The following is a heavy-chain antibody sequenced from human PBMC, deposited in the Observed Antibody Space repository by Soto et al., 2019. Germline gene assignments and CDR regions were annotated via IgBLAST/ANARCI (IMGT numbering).Heavy chain of an antibody. V-gene: IGHV3-23*01. Sequence: EVPLLESGGGLVQPGGSLRLSCAASGFTFSSYAMSWVRQAPGKGLEWVSAISGSGGSTYYADSVKGRFTISRDNSKCTLYLQMNSLRAEDTAVYYCAKAGGFGGYWYFDLWGRGTLVTVSS. CDR1: GFTFSSYA. CDR2: ISGSGGST. D-gene: IGHD3-10*01. CDR3: AKAGGFGGYWYFDL. J-gene: IGHJ2*01.